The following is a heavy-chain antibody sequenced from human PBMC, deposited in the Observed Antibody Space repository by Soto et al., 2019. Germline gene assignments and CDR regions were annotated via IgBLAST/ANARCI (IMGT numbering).Heavy chain of an antibody. V-gene: IGHV4-30-2*01. Sequence: TVSLTCDFSVGSITTNDYSCNWIGQPPWKGLEWIGYIYHSGGTFYNPSLKSRVSMSVDRSKNQFSLRLNSVTAADTAVYYCARGYHCDATTCYDQPRFGPWGQGALVTVSS. J-gene: IGHJ5*02. CDR3: ARGYHCDATTCYDQPRFGP. CDR2: IYHSGGT. CDR1: VGSITTNDYS. D-gene: IGHD2-2*01.